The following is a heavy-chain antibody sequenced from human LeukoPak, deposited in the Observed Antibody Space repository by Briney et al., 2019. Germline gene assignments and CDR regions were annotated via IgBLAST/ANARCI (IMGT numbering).Heavy chain of an antibody. Sequence: GGSLRLSCAASGFTFSSYDMHWVRQATGKGLEWVSAIGTAGDTYYPGSVKGRFTTSRENAKNSLYLQMNSLRAGDTAVYYCARARSRGQWLGILDYWGQGTLVTVSS. D-gene: IGHD6-19*01. J-gene: IGHJ4*02. CDR3: ARARSRGQWLGILDY. CDR1: GFTFSSYD. V-gene: IGHV3-13*01. CDR2: IGTAGDT.